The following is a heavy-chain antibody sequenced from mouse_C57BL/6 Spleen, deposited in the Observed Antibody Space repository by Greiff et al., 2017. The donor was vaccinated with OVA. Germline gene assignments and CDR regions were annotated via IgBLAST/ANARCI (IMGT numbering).Heavy chain of an antibody. CDR1: GFSFNTYA. J-gene: IGHJ2*01. CDR2: IRSKSNNYAT. Sequence: EVQGVESGGGLVQPKGSLKLSCAASGFSFNTYAMNWVRQAPGKGLEWVARIRSKSNNYATYYAVSVKDRFTISRDDSESMLYLQMNNLKTEDTAMYYCVRHDGSYFDYWGQGTTLTVSS. CDR3: VRHDGSYFDY. V-gene: IGHV10-1*01. D-gene: IGHD2-3*01.